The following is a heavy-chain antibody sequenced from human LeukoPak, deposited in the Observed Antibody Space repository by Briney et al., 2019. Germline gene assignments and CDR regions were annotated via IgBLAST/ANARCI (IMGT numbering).Heavy chain of an antibody. Sequence: ASVKVSCKASGYTFSGYYIFWVRRAPGQGLEWMGWINPNSGGTNYAPEFQGRLTMTRDTSITTAYMELSTLRSDDTAVYYCALIGDHAWFDPWGQGTLVTVSS. CDR1: GYTFSGYY. J-gene: IGHJ5*02. CDR2: INPNSGGT. CDR3: ALIGDHAWFDP. D-gene: IGHD3-10*01. V-gene: IGHV1-2*02.